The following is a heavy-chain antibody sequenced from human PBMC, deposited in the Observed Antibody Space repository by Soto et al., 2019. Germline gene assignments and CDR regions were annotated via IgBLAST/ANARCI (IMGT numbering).Heavy chain of an antibody. CDR3: ARISSYGFYYGMDV. J-gene: IGHJ6*02. V-gene: IGHV1-18*01. CDR2: ISAYNGNT. D-gene: IGHD5-18*01. Sequence: ASVKVSCKTSGYTFTSYGISWVRQAPGQGLEWMGWISAYNGNTNYAQKLQGRVTMTTDTSTSTAYMELRSLRSDDTAVYYCARISSYGFYYGMDVWAQGTTVTVSS. CDR1: GYTFTSYG.